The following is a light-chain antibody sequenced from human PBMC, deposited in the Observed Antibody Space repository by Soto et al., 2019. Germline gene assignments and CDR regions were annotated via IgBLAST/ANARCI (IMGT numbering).Light chain of an antibody. CDR1: QGISSY. V-gene: IGKV1-9*01. Sequence: IQLTQSPSSLSASVGDRVTITCRASQGISSYLAWYQQKPGKAPDLLLYAASTLQSGVQSRFSGSGSGTDFTLTISSLQPEDFATYYCQQLNSYPRTFGQGTKVEIK. J-gene: IGKJ1*01. CDR2: AAS. CDR3: QQLNSYPRT.